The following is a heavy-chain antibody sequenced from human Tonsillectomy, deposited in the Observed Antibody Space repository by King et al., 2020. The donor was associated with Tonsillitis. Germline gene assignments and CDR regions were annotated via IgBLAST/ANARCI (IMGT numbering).Heavy chain of an antibody. CDR3: AKTVDCSGGSCPPSSYYYYAMDV. CDR1: GFTFSSYG. Sequence: VQLVESGGGVVQPGRSLRLSCEASGFTFSSYGMHWVRQAPGKGLEWVAIISYDGSNKYYADSVKGRFTISRDNSKNTLYLQMNSLRAEDTAVYYGAKTVDCSGGSCPPSSYYYYAMDVWGQGTTVTVSS. V-gene: IGHV3-30*18. D-gene: IGHD2-15*01. CDR2: ISYDGSNK. J-gene: IGHJ6*02.